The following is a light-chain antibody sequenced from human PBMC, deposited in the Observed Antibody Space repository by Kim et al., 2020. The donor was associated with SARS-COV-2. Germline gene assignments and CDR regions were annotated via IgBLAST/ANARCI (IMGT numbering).Light chain of an antibody. Sequence: SPGERATLSCRASQSVSSTYLAWYQQKRGQAPRLLIYGASNRAIGIPDRFSGSGSGTDFTLTISRLEPEDFAVYFCQQYVDSPPTFGQGTKVDIK. CDR2: GAS. J-gene: IGKJ1*01. CDR3: QQYVDSPPT. CDR1: QSVSSTY. V-gene: IGKV3-20*01.